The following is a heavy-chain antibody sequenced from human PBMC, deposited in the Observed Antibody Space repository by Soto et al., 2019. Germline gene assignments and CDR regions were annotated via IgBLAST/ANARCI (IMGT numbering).Heavy chain of an antibody. J-gene: IGHJ4*02. Sequence: SETLSLTCAVSGGSISSGGYSWSWIRQPPGKGLEWIGYIYHSGSTYYNPSLKSRVTISVDRSKNQFSLKLSSVTAADTAVYYCARGGDYGDRGLDYWGQGTLVTVS. D-gene: IGHD4-17*01. V-gene: IGHV4-30-2*01. CDR3: ARGGDYGDRGLDY. CDR2: IYHSGST. CDR1: GGSISSGGYS.